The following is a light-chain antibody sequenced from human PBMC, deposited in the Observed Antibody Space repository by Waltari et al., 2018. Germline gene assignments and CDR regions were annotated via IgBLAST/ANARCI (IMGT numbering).Light chain of an antibody. CDR2: WAS. CDR1: QSILYNSDNKTC. CDR3: QQYFSYPWS. J-gene: IGKJ1*01. Sequence: DIVMTQSPESRAVSLGERATLNCKSSQSILYNSDNKTCFVWYQQKPGQPPKVLIYWASNRESGVPDRFSGSGSGTDFTLTISSLQAEDVAVYYCQQYFSYPWSFGQGTKVEIK. V-gene: IGKV4-1*01.